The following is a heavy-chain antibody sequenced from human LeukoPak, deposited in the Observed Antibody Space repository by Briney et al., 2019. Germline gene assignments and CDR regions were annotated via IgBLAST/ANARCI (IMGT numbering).Heavy chain of an antibody. J-gene: IGHJ4*02. CDR1: GYTLTDYY. V-gene: IGHV1-2*06. CDR2: INPNSGGT. CDR3: ATVGYYESSGYYEY. D-gene: IGHD3-22*01. Sequence: GASVTVSCTASGYTLTDYYMHWVRQAPGQGLEWMGRINPNSGGTNYAQKFQGRVTMTRDTSISTVYMELSRLRSDDTAVYYCATVGYYESSGYYEYWGQGTLVTVSS.